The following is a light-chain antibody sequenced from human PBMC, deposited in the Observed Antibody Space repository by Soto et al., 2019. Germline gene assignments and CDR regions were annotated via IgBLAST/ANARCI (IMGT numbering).Light chain of an antibody. CDR1: QIVSNNY. J-gene: IGKJ4*01. Sequence: EIVLTQSPGTVSLSPGEGATLSCRASQIVSNNYLAWYQQKPGQPPRLLIDDASRRANGIPDRFSASGSGTDFTLTISRLEPEDFAVYYCQQCSTSPLTFGGGTKVELK. V-gene: IGKV3-20*01. CDR3: QQCSTSPLT. CDR2: DAS.